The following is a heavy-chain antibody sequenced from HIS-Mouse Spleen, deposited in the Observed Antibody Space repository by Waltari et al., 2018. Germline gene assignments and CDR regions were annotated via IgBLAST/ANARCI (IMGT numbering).Heavy chain of an antibody. V-gene: IGHV4-39*07. CDR1: GGSFSSSSYY. CDR3: AREIPYSSSWYDWYFDL. CDR2: IYYSGST. D-gene: IGHD6-13*01. J-gene: IGHJ2*01. Sequence: QLQLQESGPGLVKPSETLSLTCTVSGGSFSSSSYYWGWLRQPPGKGLEWIGSIYYSGSTYYNPSLKSRVTISVDTSKNQFSLKLSSVTAADTAVYYCAREIPYSSSWYDWYFDLWGRGTLVTVSS.